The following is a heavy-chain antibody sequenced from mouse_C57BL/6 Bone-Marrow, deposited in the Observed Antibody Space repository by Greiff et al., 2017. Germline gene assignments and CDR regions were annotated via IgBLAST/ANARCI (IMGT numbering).Heavy chain of an antibody. V-gene: IGHV5-4*03. Sequence: EVKVEESGGGLVKPGGSLKLSCAASGFTFSSYAMSWVRQTPEKRLEWVATISDGGSYTYYPDNVKGRFTISRDNAKNNLYLQMSHLKSEDTAMYYCARGMDYWGQGTSVTVSS. CDR2: ISDGGSYT. CDR3: ARGMDY. J-gene: IGHJ4*01. CDR1: GFTFSSYA.